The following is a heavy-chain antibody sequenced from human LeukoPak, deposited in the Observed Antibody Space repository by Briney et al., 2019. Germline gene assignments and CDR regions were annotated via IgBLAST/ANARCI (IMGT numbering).Heavy chain of an antibody. CDR3: ARGRELLRRHFDY. D-gene: IGHD1-26*01. J-gene: IGHJ4*02. Sequence: SETLSLTCAVYGESFSGYYWSWIRQPPGKGLEWIGEINHSGSTNYNPSLKSRVTISVDTSKNQFSLKLSSVTAADTAVYYCARGRELLRRHFDYWGQGTLVTVSS. CDR2: INHSGST. CDR1: GESFSGYY. V-gene: IGHV4-34*01.